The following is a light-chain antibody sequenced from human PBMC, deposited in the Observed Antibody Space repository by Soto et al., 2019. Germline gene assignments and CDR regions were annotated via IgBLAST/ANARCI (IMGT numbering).Light chain of an antibody. CDR2: DVS. V-gene: IGLV2-14*01. CDR3: NSYTSSSPYVV. CDR1: SSDVGGYNY. J-gene: IGLJ2*01. Sequence: QSVLTQPASVSGSPGQSITISCTGTSSDVGGYNYVSWYQQHPGKAPKLMINDVSDRPPGVSNRFSGSKSGSTASLTISGLQAEDEADYYCNSYTSSSPYVVFGGGTQLTVL.